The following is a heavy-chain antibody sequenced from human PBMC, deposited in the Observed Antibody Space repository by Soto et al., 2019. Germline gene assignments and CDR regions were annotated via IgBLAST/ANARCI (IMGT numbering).Heavy chain of an antibody. D-gene: IGHD2-21*02. CDR1: GFTFSSYS. CDR2: ISSSSSYI. Sequence: GGSLRLSCAASGFTFSSYSMNWVRQAPGKGLEWVSSISSSSSYIYYADSVKGRFTISRDNAKNSLYLQMNSLRAEDTAVYYCARARGDSLYGMDVWGQGTTVTVSS. CDR3: ARARGDSLYGMDV. V-gene: IGHV3-21*01. J-gene: IGHJ6*02.